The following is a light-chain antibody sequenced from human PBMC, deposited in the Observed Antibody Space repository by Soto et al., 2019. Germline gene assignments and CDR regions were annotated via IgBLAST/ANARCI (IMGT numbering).Light chain of an antibody. V-gene: IGLV2-14*01. J-gene: IGLJ3*02. CDR1: KNDIGSSDY. CDR3: SSSTSSNTLV. CDR2: GVS. Sequence: QSVLTQPASVSASPGQSITISCTGGKNDIGSSDYVSWYQQHPGKAPKLIIYGVSNRPSGTSDRFSGSKSGNTASLTISGLQADDEADYYCSSSTSSNTLVFGGVTKVTVL.